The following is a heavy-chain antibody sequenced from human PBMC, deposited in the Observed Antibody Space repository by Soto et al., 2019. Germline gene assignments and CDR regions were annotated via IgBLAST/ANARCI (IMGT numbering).Heavy chain of an antibody. V-gene: IGHV4-31*03. CDR3: ARGELSRMVRGGKAWFDF. J-gene: IGHJ5*01. Sequence: QVQLQESGPGLVKPSQTLSLTCTVSGGSISSNGYYWTWIRQHPGKGLEWIGYIFYSGNTYYNPSLKSRVTISGDTSNNQFSLKLSSVTAADTAVYFCARGELSRMVRGGKAWFDFWGQGILVTVSS. CDR1: GGSISSNGYY. CDR2: IFYSGNT. D-gene: IGHD3-10*01.